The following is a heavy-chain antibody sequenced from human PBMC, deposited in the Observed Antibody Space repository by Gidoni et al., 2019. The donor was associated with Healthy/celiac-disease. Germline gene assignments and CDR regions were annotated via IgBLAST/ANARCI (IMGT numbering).Heavy chain of an antibody. CDR2: ISWNSGSI. CDR3: AKDNTSGWLADVAFDI. J-gene: IGHJ3*02. CDR1: GFTFDDYA. V-gene: IGHV3-9*01. D-gene: IGHD6-19*01. Sequence: EVQLVESGGGLVQTGRSLSLSCAASGFTFDDYAMHWVRQAPGKGLEWVSGISWNSGSIGYADSVKGRFTISRDNAKNSLYLQMNSLRAEDTALYYCAKDNTSGWLADVAFDIWGQGTMVTVSS.